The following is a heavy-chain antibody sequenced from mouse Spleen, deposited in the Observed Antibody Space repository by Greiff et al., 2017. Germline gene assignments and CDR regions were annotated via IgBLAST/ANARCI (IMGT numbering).Heavy chain of an antibody. CDR1: GYTFTSYW. CDR3: TRGYDGSYYFDY. CDR2: IDPETGGT. V-gene: IGHV1-15*01. D-gene: IGHD1-1*01. J-gene: IGHJ2*01. Sequence: VQLQQPGAELVKPGASVKLSCKASGYTFTSYWMHWVKQTPVHGLEWIGAIDPETGGTAYNQKFKGKAILTADKSSSTAYMELRSLTSEDSAVYYCTRGYDGSYYFDYWGQGTTLTVSS.